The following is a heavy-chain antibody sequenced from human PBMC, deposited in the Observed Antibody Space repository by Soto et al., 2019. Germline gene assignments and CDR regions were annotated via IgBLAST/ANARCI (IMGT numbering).Heavy chain of an antibody. D-gene: IGHD6-13*01. V-gene: IGHV4-30-2*01. CDR3: ARVKGSSWVDY. CDR1: GGSISSGGYS. Sequence: SETLSLTCAVSGGSISSGGYSWSWIRQPPGKGLEWIGYIYHSGSTYYNPSLKSRVTISVDRSKNQFSLKLSSVTAADTAAYYCARVKGSSWVDYWGQGTLVTVSA. J-gene: IGHJ4*02. CDR2: IYHSGST.